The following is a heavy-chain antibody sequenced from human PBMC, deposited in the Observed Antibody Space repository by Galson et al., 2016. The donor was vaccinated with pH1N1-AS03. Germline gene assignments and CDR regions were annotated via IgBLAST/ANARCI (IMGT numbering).Heavy chain of an antibody. Sequence: SGAAVKKPGESLKISCKTSGYIFTSYWVAWVRHMPGKGLEWMGIIYPGDSDTRYSPSFQGQVTISADRSINTAYLQWSSLMASDTAIYYCARQVRDGYNDYFDYWGQGILVTVSS. J-gene: IGHJ4*02. V-gene: IGHV5-51*01. D-gene: IGHD5-24*01. CDR2: IYPGDSDT. CDR1: GYIFTSYW. CDR3: ARQVRDGYNDYFDY.